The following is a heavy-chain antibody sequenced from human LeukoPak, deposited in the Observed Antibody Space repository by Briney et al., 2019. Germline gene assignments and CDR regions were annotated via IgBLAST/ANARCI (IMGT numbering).Heavy chain of an antibody. CDR2: IVVGSGNT. D-gene: IGHD4-17*01. J-gene: IGHJ5*02. V-gene: IGHV1-58*02. Sequence: SVKVSCKASGFTFTSSAMQWVRQARGQRLEWIGWIVVGSGNTNYAQKFQERVTITRDMSTSTAYMEQSSLRSEDTAVYYCAALPDYGDYVFDPWGRGTLVTVSS. CDR1: GFTFTSSA. CDR3: AALPDYGDYVFDP.